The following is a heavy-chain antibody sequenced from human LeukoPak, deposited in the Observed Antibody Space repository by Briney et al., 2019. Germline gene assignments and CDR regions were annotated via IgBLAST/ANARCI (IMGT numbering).Heavy chain of an antibody. Sequence: GGSLRLSCAASGFTFSSYEMNWVRQAPGKGLEWVSYISSSGSTIYYADSVEGRFTISRDNAKNSLYLQMNSLRAEDTAVYYCARGSYSYGYHNFDYWGQGTLVTVSS. CDR3: ARGSYSYGYHNFDY. CDR1: GFTFSSYE. V-gene: IGHV3-48*03. D-gene: IGHD5-18*01. CDR2: ISSSGSTI. J-gene: IGHJ4*02.